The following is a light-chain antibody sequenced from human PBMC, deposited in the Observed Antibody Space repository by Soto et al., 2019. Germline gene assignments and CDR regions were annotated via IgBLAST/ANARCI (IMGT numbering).Light chain of an antibody. CDR2: EVT. CDR1: SNDVGNYNY. Sequence: QSALTQPASVSGSPRQSITISCTGTSNDVGNYNYVSWYQQYPGKAPKLIIYEVTNRPSGVSNRFSGSKSGNTASLVISGLQAEDEADYYCSSYRTGSRVFGGGTKLTVL. CDR3: SSYRTGSRV. V-gene: IGLV2-14*01. J-gene: IGLJ2*01.